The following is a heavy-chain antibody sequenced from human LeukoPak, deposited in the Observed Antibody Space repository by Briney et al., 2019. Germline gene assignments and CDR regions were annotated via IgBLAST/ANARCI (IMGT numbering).Heavy chain of an antibody. CDR1: GFTFSSYG. V-gene: IGHV3-30*02. D-gene: IGHD3-10*01. CDR2: IRYDGSNK. Sequence: GGSLRLSCAASGFTFSSYGMHWVRQAPGKGLEWVAFIRYDGSNKYYADSVKGRFTISRDNSKNTLYLQMNSLRAEDTAVYYCAEDPTRRGSYFDYWGQGTLVTVSS. J-gene: IGHJ4*02. CDR3: AEDPTRRGSYFDY.